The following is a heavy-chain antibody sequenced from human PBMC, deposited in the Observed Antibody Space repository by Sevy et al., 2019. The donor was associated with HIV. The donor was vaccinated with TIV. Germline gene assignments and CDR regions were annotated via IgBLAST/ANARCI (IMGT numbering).Heavy chain of an antibody. CDR2: ISKDGRTK. D-gene: IGHD2-2*01. V-gene: IGHV3-30*03. CDR3: ARDHVVVEPLANYGMDV. CDR1: GFTFNSYA. Sequence: GGSLRLSCAASGFTFNSYAMHWVRQAPGKGLEWVAVISKDGRTKYYAESVKGRFTISRDNSKNSLYLQMNSLTAEDTAVYYCARDHVVVEPLANYGMDVWGQGTTVTVSS. J-gene: IGHJ6*02.